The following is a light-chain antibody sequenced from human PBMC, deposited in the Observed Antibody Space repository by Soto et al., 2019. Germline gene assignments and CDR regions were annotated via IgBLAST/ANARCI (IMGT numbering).Light chain of an antibody. CDR2: EVS. J-gene: IGLJ2*01. CDR1: SSDVGSYNR. V-gene: IGLV2-18*02. CDR3: SSYTSSSTVV. Sequence: QSALTQPPSVSGSPGQSVNISCTGTSSDVGSYNRVSWYQQPPGTAPKLMIYEVSNRPSGVPDRFSGSKSGNTASLTISGLQAEDEADYYCSSYTSSSTVVFGGGTKLTVL.